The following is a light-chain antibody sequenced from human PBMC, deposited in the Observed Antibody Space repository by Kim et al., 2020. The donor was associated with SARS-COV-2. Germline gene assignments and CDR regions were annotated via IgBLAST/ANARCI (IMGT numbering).Light chain of an antibody. CDR2: WAS. CDR3: QQYYTAPWT. Sequence: ATINYKCIHSVLSSSNNENYLAWYQQKPGQPPKLLIYWASTRESGVPARFGGSGSGTDFTLTISSLQAEDVAVYYCQQYYTAPWTFGQGTKVDIK. V-gene: IGKV4-1*01. J-gene: IGKJ1*01. CDR1: HSVLSSSNNENY.